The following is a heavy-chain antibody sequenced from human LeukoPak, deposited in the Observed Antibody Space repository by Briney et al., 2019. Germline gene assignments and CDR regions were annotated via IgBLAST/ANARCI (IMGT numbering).Heavy chain of an antibody. CDR1: GFTFSSYA. V-gene: IGHV3-23*01. D-gene: IGHD3-22*01. Sequence: GGSLRLSCAASGFTFSSYAMSWVRQAPGKGLEWVSAISGSGGSTYYADSVKGRFTISRDDSKNTLYLQMNSLRAEDTAVYYCANAPLYYYDSSGYTDYWGQGTLVTVSS. CDR3: ANAPLYYYDSSGYTDY. J-gene: IGHJ4*02. CDR2: ISGSGGST.